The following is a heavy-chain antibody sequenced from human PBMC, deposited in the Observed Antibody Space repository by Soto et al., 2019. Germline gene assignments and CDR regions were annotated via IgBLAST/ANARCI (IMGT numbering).Heavy chain of an antibody. CDR1: GGSISSGDYY. J-gene: IGHJ6*02. Sequence: PSETLSLTCTVSGGSISSGDYYWSWIRQPPGKGLEWIGYIYYSGSTYYNPSLKSRVTISVDTSKNQFSLKLSSVTAADTAVYYCARAIWFGETALMDFWGQGTTVTVSS. CDR2: IYYSGST. V-gene: IGHV4-30-4*01. CDR3: ARAIWFGETALMDF. D-gene: IGHD3-10*01.